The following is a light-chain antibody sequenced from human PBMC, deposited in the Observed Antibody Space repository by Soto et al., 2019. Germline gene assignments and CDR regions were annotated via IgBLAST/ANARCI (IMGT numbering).Light chain of an antibody. J-gene: IGKJ1*01. V-gene: IGKV3-20*01. Sequence: EIVLTQSPATLSSFPGDRVTLSCRASQAVNTRLAWYQHKPGQAPRLLIYLTSNRAAGIPARFSGSGSGTDFTLTISRLEPEDFAVYYCQQYGSSGTVGQGTKVDIK. CDR2: LTS. CDR3: QQYGSSGT. CDR1: QAVNTR.